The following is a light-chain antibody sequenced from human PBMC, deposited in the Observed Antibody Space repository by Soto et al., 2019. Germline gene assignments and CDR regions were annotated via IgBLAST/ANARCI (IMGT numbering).Light chain of an antibody. CDR1: SSNIGSNY. J-gene: IGLJ2*01. CDR2: RNN. V-gene: IGLV1-47*01. CDR3: AAWDDSPSVL. Sequence: QSVLTQPPSASGTPGQRVTISCSGSSSNIGSNYVYWYQQLPGTAPKLLIYRNNQRPSGVPDRFSGSKSGTSASLATSGLRSEDEADYYCAAWDDSPSVLYGGGTKLTVL.